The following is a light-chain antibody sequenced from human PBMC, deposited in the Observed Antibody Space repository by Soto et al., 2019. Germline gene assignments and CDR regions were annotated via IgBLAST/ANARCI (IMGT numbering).Light chain of an antibody. Sequence: QSVLTQPPSASGTPGQRVTISCSGSSSNIGGNPENWFQQLPGTAPKLLIYTNDQRPSEVPDRFSGSKSGTSGSLAISGLQSEDEADYYCAAWDDSLNALVFGGGTKLTVL. V-gene: IGLV1-44*01. J-gene: IGLJ3*02. CDR3: AAWDDSLNALV. CDR1: SSNIGGNP. CDR2: TND.